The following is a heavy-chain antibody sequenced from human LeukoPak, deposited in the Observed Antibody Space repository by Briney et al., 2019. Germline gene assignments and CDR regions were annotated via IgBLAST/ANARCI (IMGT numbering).Heavy chain of an antibody. CDR1: AGSFSGYY. J-gene: IGHJ4*02. D-gene: IGHD3-22*01. CDR3: ARAYYDSSGYLDY. V-gene: IGHV4-34*01. CDR2: INHSGST. Sequence: SETLSLTCAVYAGSFSGYYWSWIRQPPGKGLEWIGEINHSGSTNYNPSLKSRVTISVDTSKNQFSLKLSSVTAADTAVYYCARAYYDSSGYLDYWGQGTLVTVSS.